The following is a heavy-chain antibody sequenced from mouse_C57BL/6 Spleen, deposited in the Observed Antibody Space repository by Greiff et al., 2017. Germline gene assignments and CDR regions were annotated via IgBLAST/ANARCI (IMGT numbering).Heavy chain of an antibody. V-gene: IGHV14-3*01. CDR3: ASGERGAYFDY. CDR2: IDPAHGYT. Sequence: EVQLQQSVAELVRPGASVKLSCTASGFNIKNTYMHWVKQRPEQGLEWIGRIDPAHGYTQYAPKVQGQATITADTSSNTAYLQLSSLTSEDTAIYYCASGERGAYFDYWGQGTTLTVSS. CDR1: GFNIKNTY. J-gene: IGHJ2*01.